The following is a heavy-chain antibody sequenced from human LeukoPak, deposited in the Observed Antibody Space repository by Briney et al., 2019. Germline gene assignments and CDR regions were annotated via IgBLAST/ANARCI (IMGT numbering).Heavy chain of an antibody. CDR3: SRDFSGRNDL. Sequence: GGSLRLSCAASGFTFSSNWMHWVRQGPGKGLVWVSRINPDGSRTDYAESVKGRFTISRDNAKNTLSLEMNSLGDEDTAVYYCSRDFSGRNDLWGQGTLVTVSS. D-gene: IGHD1-26*01. CDR2: INPDGSRT. V-gene: IGHV3-74*01. CDR1: GFTFSSNW. J-gene: IGHJ5*02.